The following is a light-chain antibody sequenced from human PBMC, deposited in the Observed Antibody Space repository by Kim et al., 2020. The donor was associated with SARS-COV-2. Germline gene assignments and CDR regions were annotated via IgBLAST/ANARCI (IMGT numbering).Light chain of an antibody. Sequence: PLKTASITCAGRHIAPPSVHWYQQTPHPASVLVFRYASDRPSGMPERFSGSNSGNTATLRINWVEAEDTADYYCQVWDSSSDHRVFGGGTQLTVL. CDR2: YAS. V-gene: IGLV3-21*01. CDR3: QVWDSSSDHRV. CDR1: HIAPPS. J-gene: IGLJ2*01.